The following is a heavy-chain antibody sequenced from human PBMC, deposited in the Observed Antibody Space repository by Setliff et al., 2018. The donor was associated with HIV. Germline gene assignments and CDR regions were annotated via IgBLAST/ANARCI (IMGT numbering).Heavy chain of an antibody. CDR3: ARHYNVNYYVRKDFDY. D-gene: IGHD1-26*01. CDR2: IYYSGST. V-gene: IGHV4-39*01. CDR1: GASISSTSYY. J-gene: IGHJ4*02. Sequence: SETLSLTCAVSGASISSTSYYWGWVRQPPGKGLEWVGSIYYSGSTYYNPSLKSRLTISVDTSRNQFSLKLSSLTAADTAVYYCARHYNVNYYVRKDFDYWGQGILVTVSS.